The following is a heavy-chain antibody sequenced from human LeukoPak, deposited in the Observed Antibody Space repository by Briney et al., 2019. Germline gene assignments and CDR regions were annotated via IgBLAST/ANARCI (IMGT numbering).Heavy chain of an antibody. CDR2: IFYSGST. Sequence: NPSETLSLTCTVSGGSISSYYWSWIRQPPGKGLEWIGYIFYSGSTNYNPSLKSRVTISVDTSKNQVSLKLRSVTAADTAVYYCARTNPSFDYWGQGTLVTVCS. J-gene: IGHJ4*02. V-gene: IGHV4-59*08. CDR3: ARTNPSFDY. CDR1: GGSISSYY.